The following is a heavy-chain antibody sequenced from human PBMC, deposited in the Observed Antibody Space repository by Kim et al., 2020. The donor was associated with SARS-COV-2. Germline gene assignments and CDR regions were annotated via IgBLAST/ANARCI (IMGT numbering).Heavy chain of an antibody. CDR3: ARGGRYNWNSIDY. Sequence: YNPSLQSRVTISVDTSKNQFSLKLSSVTAADTAVYYCARGGRYNWNSIDYWGQGTLVTVSS. J-gene: IGHJ4*02. V-gene: IGHV4-34*01. D-gene: IGHD1-7*01.